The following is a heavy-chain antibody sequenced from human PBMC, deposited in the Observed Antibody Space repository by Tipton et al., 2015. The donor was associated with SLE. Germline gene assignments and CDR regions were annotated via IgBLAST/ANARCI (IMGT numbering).Heavy chain of an antibody. Sequence: LRLSCTVSGDSVSSSTFYWGWIRQPPGKGLAWIGSSYYSGTTYYNPSLKSRVTISVDTSKNQFSLKLSSVTAADTAVYYCARYIPGGSSWHYYYYYGMDVWGQGTTVTVSS. J-gene: IGHJ6*02. CDR3: ARYIPGGSSWHYYYYYGMDV. CDR1: GDSVSSSTFY. V-gene: IGHV4-39*07. CDR2: SYYSGTT. D-gene: IGHD6-13*01.